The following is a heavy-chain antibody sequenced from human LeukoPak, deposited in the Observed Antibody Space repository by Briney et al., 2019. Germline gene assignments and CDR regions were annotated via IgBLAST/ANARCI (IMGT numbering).Heavy chain of an antibody. V-gene: IGHV3-23*01. J-gene: IGHJ4*02. Sequence: GGSLRLSCAASGFTFNKYAMGWVRQAPGKGLEWVSIISDAGGNTYYANSVKGRFTISRDDSKNTLYLRMNSLRAEDTAIYYCAKGATISYYTAFDSWGQGTLVTVSS. CDR3: AKGATISYYTAFDS. D-gene: IGHD5-12*01. CDR1: GFTFNKYA. CDR2: ISDAGGNT.